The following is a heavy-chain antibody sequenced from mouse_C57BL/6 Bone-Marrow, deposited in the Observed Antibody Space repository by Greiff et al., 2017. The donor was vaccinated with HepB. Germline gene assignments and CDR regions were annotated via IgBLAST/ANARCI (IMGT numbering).Heavy chain of an antibody. CDR2: INPNNGGT. V-gene: IGHV1-26*01. CDR1: GYTFTDYY. CDR3: ARYGEVTTNAWFAY. D-gene: IGHD2-2*01. J-gene: IGHJ3*01. Sequence: EVQLQQSGPELVKPGASVKISCKASGYTFTDYYMNWVKQSHGKSLEWIGDINPNNGGTSYNQKFKGKATLTVDKSSSTAYMELRSLTSEDSAVYYCARYGEVTTNAWFAYWGQGTLVTVSA.